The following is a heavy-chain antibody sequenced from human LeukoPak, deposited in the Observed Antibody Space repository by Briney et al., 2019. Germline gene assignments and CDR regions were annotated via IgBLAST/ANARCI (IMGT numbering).Heavy chain of an antibody. V-gene: IGHV4-34*01. J-gene: IGHJ4*02. CDR3: ARATVTPFDY. CDR1: GGSFSGYY. D-gene: IGHD4-17*01. Sequence: PSETLSLTCAVYGGSFSGYYWSWIRQPPGKGLEWIGEINHSGSTNYNPSLMSRVTISVDTSKNQFSLKLSSVTAADTAVYYCARATVTPFDYWGQGTLVTVSS. CDR2: INHSGST.